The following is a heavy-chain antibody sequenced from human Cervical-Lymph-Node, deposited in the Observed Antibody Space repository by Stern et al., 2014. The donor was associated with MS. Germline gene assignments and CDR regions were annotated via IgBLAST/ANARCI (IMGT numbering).Heavy chain of an antibody. CDR3: AKDRGEFHRPLGIADY. Sequence: VQLVESGGGVVQPGRSLRLSCAVSGFIFSNYCMHWVRQAPGKGLEWVAVISLDGSNIYIADSVKGRFTISRDNSKDTLSLQMNSVRLEDTAVYYCAKDRGEFHRPLGIADYWGQGTLVTVSS. J-gene: IGHJ4*02. CDR1: GFIFSNYC. V-gene: IGHV3-30*18. D-gene: IGHD7-27*01. CDR2: ISLDGSNI.